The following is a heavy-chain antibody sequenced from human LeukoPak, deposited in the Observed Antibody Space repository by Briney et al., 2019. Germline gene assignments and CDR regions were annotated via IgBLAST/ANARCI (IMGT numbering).Heavy chain of an antibody. J-gene: IGHJ4*02. Sequence: PGGSLRLSCAGSGFTFSNYNMNWVRQTPGKGLEWVSSISSGSSSIYYADSVKGRFTISRDNAKNSLYLQMINLRAEDTAVYYCAKPEYSYHTDGSVGFDNWGQGTPVTVSS. CDR3: AKPEYSYHTDGSVGFDN. CDR1: GFTFSNYN. V-gene: IGHV3-21*01. D-gene: IGHD3-22*01. CDR2: ISSGSSSI.